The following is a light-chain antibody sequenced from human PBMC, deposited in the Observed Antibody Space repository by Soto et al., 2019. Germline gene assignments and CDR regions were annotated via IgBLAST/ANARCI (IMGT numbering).Light chain of an antibody. Sequence: IQMTQSPSTLSASVGDRVTITCRASQTISTWLAWYQHKPGKAPNLLIYDASTLMSGVPSRFSGSGSGTEFTLTISSLQPGDFATYYCKQSETYPLTFGQGTRLEIK. CDR1: QTISTW. J-gene: IGKJ5*01. V-gene: IGKV1-5*01. CDR3: KQSETYPLT. CDR2: DAS.